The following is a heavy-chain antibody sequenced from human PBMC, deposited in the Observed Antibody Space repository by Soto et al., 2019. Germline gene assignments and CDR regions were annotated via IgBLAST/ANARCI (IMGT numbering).Heavy chain of an antibody. CDR2: IYYSGST. CDR3: ARAFRVAAAGPLDH. Sequence: QVQLQESGPGLVKPSQTLSLTCTVSGGSISSGGYYWSWIRQHPGKGLEWIGYIYYSGSTYYNPSLKSRVTISVDTSQNQFSRKLRLVPAADTAVYYCARAFRVAAAGPLDHWGQGTLVTVSS. D-gene: IGHD6-13*01. J-gene: IGHJ4*02. V-gene: IGHV4-31*03. CDR1: GGSISSGGYY.